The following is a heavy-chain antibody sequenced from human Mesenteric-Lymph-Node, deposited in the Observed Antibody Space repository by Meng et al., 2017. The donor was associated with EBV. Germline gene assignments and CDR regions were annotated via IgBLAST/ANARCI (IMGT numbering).Heavy chain of an antibody. D-gene: IGHD6-19*01. V-gene: IGHV4-4*02. CDR3: ARVGQWLPIDY. CDR2: IYHSGSN. CDR1: GGSISSRSW. J-gene: IGHJ4*02. Sequence: ESGPGLVKASAGLSLTLVFLGGSISSRSWWSLVRQPPGKGLGWIGEIYHSGSNNYNPSLKSRVTISVDKSKNQFSLNLSSVTAADTAVYYCARVGQWLPIDYWGQGTLVTVSS.